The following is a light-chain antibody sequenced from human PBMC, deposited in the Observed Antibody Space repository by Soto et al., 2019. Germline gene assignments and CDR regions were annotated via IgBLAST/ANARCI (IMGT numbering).Light chain of an antibody. CDR3: LQYDTYPVT. CDR1: QGITKR. CDR2: AAA. J-gene: IGKJ1*01. Sequence: DIQMTQSTSSLSASVGDSVTIPCRASQGITKRLRGFQQKPGEAPKSLIYAAASLQSGVPSKFSGSGSGTDFSLNICSLQPEDFATYYYLQYDTYPVTFGRGTKVEIQ. V-gene: IGKV1-16*02.